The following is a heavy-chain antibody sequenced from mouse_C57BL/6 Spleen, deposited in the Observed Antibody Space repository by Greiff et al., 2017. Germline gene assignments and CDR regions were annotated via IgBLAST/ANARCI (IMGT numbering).Heavy chain of an antibody. V-gene: IGHV5-6*01. J-gene: IGHJ4*01. CDR1: GFTFSRYG. CDR2: ISSGGSYT. CDR3: ARLYYYGSSHYYAMDY. D-gene: IGHD1-1*01. Sequence: EVKLVESGGDLVKPGGSLQLSCAASGFTFSRYGMSWVRQTTDKRLEWVATISSGGSYTYYPDSVKGRFTISRDNAKNTLYLQMSSLKSEDTAMYYCARLYYYGSSHYYAMDYWGQGTSVTVSS.